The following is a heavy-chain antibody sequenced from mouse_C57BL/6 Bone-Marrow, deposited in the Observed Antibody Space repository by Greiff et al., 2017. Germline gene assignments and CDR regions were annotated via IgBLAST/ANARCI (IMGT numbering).Heavy chain of an antibody. Sequence: VQLQQPGAELVRPGTSVKLSCKASGYTFTSYWMHWVKQRPGQGLEWIGVIDSSDSYTNYNQKFKGKATLTVDTSSSTAYMQLSSLTSEDSAVYYCASPIGIYFDYWGQGTTLTVSS. CDR3: ASPIGIYFDY. J-gene: IGHJ2*01. CDR2: IDSSDSYT. V-gene: IGHV1-59*01. D-gene: IGHD3-1*01. CDR1: GYTFTSYW.